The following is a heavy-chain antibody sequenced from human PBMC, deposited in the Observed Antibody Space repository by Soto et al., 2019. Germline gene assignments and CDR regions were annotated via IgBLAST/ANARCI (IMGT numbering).Heavy chain of an antibody. CDR3: ARAPGRIAAAGPLPH. V-gene: IGHV1-69*04. CDR1: GHTFTSYA. CDR2: IIPSNGIA. D-gene: IGHD6-13*01. Sequence: GASVKVSCKASGHTFTSYAMHWVRQAPGQRLEWMGRIIPSNGIANYAQKFQGRVTITADKSTSTAYMELSSLRSEDTAVYYCARAPGRIAAAGPLPHWGQGTLVTVSS. J-gene: IGHJ1*01.